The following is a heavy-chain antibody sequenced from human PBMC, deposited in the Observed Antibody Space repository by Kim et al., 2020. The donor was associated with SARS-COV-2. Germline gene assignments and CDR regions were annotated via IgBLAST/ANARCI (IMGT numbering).Heavy chain of an antibody. CDR2: ISSSGSTI. J-gene: IGHJ6*02. Sequence: GGSLRLSCAASGFTFSDYYMSWIRQAPGKGLEWVSYISSSGSTIYYADSVKGRFTISRDNAKNSLYLQMNSLRAEDTAVYYCARDRITIFGVVISGYGMDLWGQGDPVTVSS. D-gene: IGHD3-3*01. CDR1: GFTFSDYY. V-gene: IGHV3-11*01. CDR3: ARDRITIFGVVISGYGMDL.